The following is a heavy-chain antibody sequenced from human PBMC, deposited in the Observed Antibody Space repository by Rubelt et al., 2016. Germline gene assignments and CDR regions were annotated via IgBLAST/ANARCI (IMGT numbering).Heavy chain of an antibody. CDR1: GYSFTSYW. J-gene: IGHJ2*01. Sequence: PGESLKISCKGSGYSFTSYWIGWVRQMPGKGLEWMGIIYPGDSDTRYSPYFQGQVTISADKSITTAYLQWSSLKASDPAMYYCARRVPSDWYFDLWGRGTLVTVSS. CDR2: IYPGDSDT. CDR3: ARRVPSDWYFDL. V-gene: IGHV5-51*01.